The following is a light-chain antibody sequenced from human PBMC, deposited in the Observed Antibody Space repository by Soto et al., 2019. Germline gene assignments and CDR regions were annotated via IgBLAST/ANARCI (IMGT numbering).Light chain of an antibody. J-gene: IGKJ1*01. CDR1: QSVRNN. CDR2: GVS. CDR3: QQYNDWRT. V-gene: IGKV3-15*01. Sequence: EIVMTQSPATLSVSPGERATLSCRASQSVRNNLAWYQQKPGQAPRLLIYGVSTRATGIPARFSGSGSGTEFTLTISSLQSEDFAVYYCQQYNDWRTFGQGTKVEIK.